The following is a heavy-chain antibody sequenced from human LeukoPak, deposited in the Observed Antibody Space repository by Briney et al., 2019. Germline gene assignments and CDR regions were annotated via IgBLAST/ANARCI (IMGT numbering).Heavy chain of an antibody. CDR1: VDSISSGVYH. V-gene: IGHV4-61*02. CDR3: AKGPYYYESSGAFDI. Sequence: SEALSLTRIVSVDSISSGVYHWSWIRHPAGEGLEWIGRISSSGSTKYNPSLKGRVTILISTSKDQFTLKLNPVTAGDTAVYFCAKGPYYYESSGAFDIWGQGTMVTVSS. CDR2: ISSSGST. D-gene: IGHD3-22*01. J-gene: IGHJ3*02.